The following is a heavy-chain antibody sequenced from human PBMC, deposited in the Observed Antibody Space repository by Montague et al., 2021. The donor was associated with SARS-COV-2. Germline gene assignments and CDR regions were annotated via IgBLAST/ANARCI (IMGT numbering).Heavy chain of an antibody. CDR1: VGSFSGYY. Sequence: SETLSLTCAVYVGSFSGYYWSWIRQPPGKGLEWIGEINHSGSTNYNPSLRSRITILVDTSKNQFSLKLSSVTAADTAVYFCTRLSLGWNTDWGQGTLVTVSS. J-gene: IGHJ1*01. V-gene: IGHV4-34*01. D-gene: IGHD1-1*01. CDR3: TRLSLGWNTD. CDR2: INHSGST.